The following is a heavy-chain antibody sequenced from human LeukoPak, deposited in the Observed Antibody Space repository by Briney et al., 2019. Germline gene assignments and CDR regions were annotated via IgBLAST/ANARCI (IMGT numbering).Heavy chain of an antibody. V-gene: IGHV3-21*01. J-gene: IGHJ4*02. D-gene: IGHD6-19*01. Sequence: GGSLRLSCAASGFTFSSYSMNWVRQAPGKGLEWVSSISSSSSYIYHADSVKGRFTISRDNAKNSLYLQMNSLRAEDTAVYYCARGSSGKGFGYWGQGTLVTVSS. CDR3: ARGSSGKGFGY. CDR1: GFTFSSYS. CDR2: ISSSSSYI.